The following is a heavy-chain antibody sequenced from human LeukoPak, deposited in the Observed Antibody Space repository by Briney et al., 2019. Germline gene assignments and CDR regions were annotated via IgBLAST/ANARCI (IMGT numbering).Heavy chain of an antibody. V-gene: IGHV3-7*01. CDR3: ARAVASHSGEYDLWSGRYYYYYYMDV. CDR1: GFTFSSYW. D-gene: IGHD3-3*01. CDR2: IKQDGSEK. Sequence: GGSLRLSCAASGFTFSSYWMSWVRQAPGKGLEWVANIKQDGSEKYYVDSVKGRFTISRDNAKNSLYLQMNSLRAEDTAVYYCARAVASHSGEYDLWSGRYYYYYYMDVWGKGTTVTVSS. J-gene: IGHJ6*03.